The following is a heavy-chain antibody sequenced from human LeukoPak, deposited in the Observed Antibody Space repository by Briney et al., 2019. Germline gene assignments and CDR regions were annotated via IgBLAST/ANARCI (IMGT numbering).Heavy chain of an antibody. CDR2: ISGYNGNT. J-gene: IGHJ4*02. CDR1: GYTFSNYG. CDR3: VRDQSPGLFDF. Sequence: ASVKVSCKASGYTFSNYGSTWVRQAPGQGLEWIGWISGYNGNTNYVRKFQDRVTITTDTSTTTAYMELRSLISDDTALYFCVRDQSPGLFDFWGQGTLVTVSS. V-gene: IGHV1-18*01.